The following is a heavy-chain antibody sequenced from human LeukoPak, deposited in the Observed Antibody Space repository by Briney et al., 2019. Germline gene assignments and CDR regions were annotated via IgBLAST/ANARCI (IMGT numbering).Heavy chain of an antibody. J-gene: IGHJ4*02. V-gene: IGHV1-8*01. CDR1: GYTFTSYD. D-gene: IGHD3-10*01. CDR2: MNPNSGKT. CDR3: ARSRFGELSEFY. Sequence: ASVKVSCKASGYTFTSYDINWVRQATGQGLEWMGWMNPNSGKTGYAQKFQGRVTMTRNTSISTAYMELSSLRSEDTAVYYCARSRFGELSEFYWGQGTLVTVSS.